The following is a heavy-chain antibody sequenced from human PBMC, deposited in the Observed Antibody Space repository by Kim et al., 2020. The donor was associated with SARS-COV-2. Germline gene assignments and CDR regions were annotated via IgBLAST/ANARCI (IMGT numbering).Heavy chain of an antibody. CDR2: ISGSGGST. CDR3: ALARDWGVVPAAIQGGYFDY. V-gene: IGHV3-23*01. CDR1: GFTFSSYP. D-gene: IGHD2-2*02. Sequence: GGSLRLSCAASGFTFSSYPMSWVRQAPGKGLEWVSAISGSGGSTYYADSVKGRFTISRDNSKNTLYLQMNSLRAEDTAVYYCALARDWGVVPAAIQGGYFDYWGQGTLVTVSS. J-gene: IGHJ4*02.